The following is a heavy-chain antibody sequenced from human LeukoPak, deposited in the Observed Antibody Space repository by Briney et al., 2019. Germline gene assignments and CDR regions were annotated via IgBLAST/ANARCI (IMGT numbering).Heavy chain of an antibody. Sequence: SETLSLTCTVSNVSFSSYYWSWIRQPPGKGLEWIGYIYPSGSSNSIPSLKSRVSLSVDTSKNQFSLKLSSVIAADTAIYYCARSPPAPKQFDYWGQGILVTVPS. CDR2: IYPSGSS. J-gene: IGHJ4*02. V-gene: IGHV4-4*09. CDR3: ARSPPAPKQFDY. CDR1: NVSFSSYY. D-gene: IGHD2-2*01.